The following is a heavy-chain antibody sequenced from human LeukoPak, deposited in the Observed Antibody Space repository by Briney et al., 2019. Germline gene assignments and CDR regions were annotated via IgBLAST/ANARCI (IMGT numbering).Heavy chain of an antibody. V-gene: IGHV4-4*07. D-gene: IGHD6-19*01. CDR1: GGSISSYY. CDR2: IYTSGRT. Sequence: SETLSLTCTVSGGSISSYYWSWIRQPPGKGLEWIGRIYTSGRTNFNPSLKSRITISVDESTNQFSLKLTSVTAADTAVYFCARETLYSSGWKFDYWGQGTQVAVSS. CDR3: ARETLYSSGWKFDY. J-gene: IGHJ4*02.